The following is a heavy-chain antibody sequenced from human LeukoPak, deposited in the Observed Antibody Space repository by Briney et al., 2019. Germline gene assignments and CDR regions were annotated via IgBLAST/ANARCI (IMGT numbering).Heavy chain of an antibody. V-gene: IGHV4-34*01. CDR2: INHSGST. D-gene: IGHD3-3*01. CDR3: ARTGKSNDFWSGYCRVYFDY. J-gene: IGHJ4*02. CDR1: GGSFSGYY. Sequence: SETLSLTCAVYGGSFSGYYWIWIRQPPGKGMEWIGEINHSGSTNYNPSLKSRVTISVDTSKNQFSLKLSSVTAADTAVYYCARTGKSNDFWSGYCRVYFDYWGQGTLVTVSS.